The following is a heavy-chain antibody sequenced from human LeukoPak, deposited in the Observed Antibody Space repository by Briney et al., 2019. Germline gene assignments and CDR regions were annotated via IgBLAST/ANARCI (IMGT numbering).Heavy chain of an antibody. J-gene: IGHJ1*01. CDR2: IHNTAST. CDR3: ARAQDSCNGDNCYGHFHH. Sequence: PVGCLRLSRAASGVIVSNNDMAWGCEAPGRGLEWVSVIHNTASTHYVDSVKGRFSTSRDNSKNALYLQINSLRAEDTAVYFCARAQDSCNGDNCYGHFHHWGQGTLVIVSS. CDR1: GVIVSNND. V-gene: IGHV3-53*01. D-gene: IGHD2-15*01.